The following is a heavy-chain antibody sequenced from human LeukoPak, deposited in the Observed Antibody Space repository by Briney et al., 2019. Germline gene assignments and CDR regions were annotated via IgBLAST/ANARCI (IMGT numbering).Heavy chain of an antibody. V-gene: IGHV1-24*01. CDR3: ATEPNWGSGTGA. CDR2: YDREDGET. J-gene: IGHJ4*02. Sequence: ASVKVSCKVSGYTLSALYMHWVRQAPGKGLEWMGGYDREDGETIFEQKFQGRVTMTEDTSSDIAYMELSSLRSDDTAVYYCATEPNWGSGTGAWGQGTLVTVSS. CDR1: GYTLSALY. D-gene: IGHD3-16*01.